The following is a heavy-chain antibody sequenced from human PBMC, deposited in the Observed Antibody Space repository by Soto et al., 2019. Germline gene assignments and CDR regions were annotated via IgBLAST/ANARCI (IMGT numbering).Heavy chain of an antibody. CDR3: ASMRYCIRVPTTGPPITRPNYMDV. Sequence: SETLSLTCAVYGGSFSGYYCSWIRQPPGKGLEWIGEINHSGSTNYNPSLKSRVTLSVDTSKKQFSLKLGSVSVVDMAVYYCASMRYCIRVPTTGPPITRPNYMDVWGKGTTVTVSS. V-gene: IGHV4-34*01. CDR2: INHSGST. J-gene: IGHJ6*03. D-gene: IGHD2-15*01. CDR1: GGSFSGYY.